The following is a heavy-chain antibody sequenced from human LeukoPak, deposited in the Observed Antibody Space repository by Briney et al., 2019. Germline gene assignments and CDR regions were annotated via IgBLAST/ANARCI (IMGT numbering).Heavy chain of an antibody. Sequence: AGGSLRLSCAASGFTFSSYWMSWVRQARGKGLEWVANIKKDGSETYYVDSVKGRFTISRDDAKNSVYLQMNSLRAEDTAVYFCARDSAVAAWDYWGQGTLVTVSS. CDR3: ARDSAVAAWDY. D-gene: IGHD2-15*01. CDR1: GFTFSSYW. CDR2: IKKDGSET. V-gene: IGHV3-7*01. J-gene: IGHJ4*02.